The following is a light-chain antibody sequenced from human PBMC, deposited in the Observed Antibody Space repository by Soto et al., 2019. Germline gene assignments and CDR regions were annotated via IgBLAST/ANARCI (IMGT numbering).Light chain of an antibody. CDR1: QNITNN. V-gene: IGKV3-11*01. CDR2: DAS. Sequence: EIVLTQSPGTLSLSPGERATLPCRASQNITNNYVAWYQHKPGQAPRLFIYDASNRATGIPARFSGSGSGTDFTLTISSLEPEDFAVYYCQQRNEWPLTFGQGTRLEIK. J-gene: IGKJ5*01. CDR3: QQRNEWPLT.